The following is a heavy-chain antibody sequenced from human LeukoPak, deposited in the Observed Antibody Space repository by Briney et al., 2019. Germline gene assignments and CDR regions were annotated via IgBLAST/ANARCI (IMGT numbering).Heavy chain of an antibody. CDR1: GYTFTSYD. J-gene: IGHJ4*02. V-gene: IGHV1-8*01. CDR2: MNPNSGNT. D-gene: IGHD6-19*01. CDR3: ARGPYSSGWFDY. Sequence: ASVKVSCKASGYTFTSYDINWVRQATGQGLVWMGWMNPNSGNTGYAQRFQGRVTMTRNTSISTAYMELSSLRSEDTAVYYCARGPYSSGWFDYWGQGTLVTVSS.